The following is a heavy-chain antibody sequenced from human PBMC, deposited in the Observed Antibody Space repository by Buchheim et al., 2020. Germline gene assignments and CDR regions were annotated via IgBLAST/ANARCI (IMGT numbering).Heavy chain of an antibody. CDR3: AGGSDSGSYQPFDY. V-gene: IGHV3-48*04. D-gene: IGHD1-26*01. J-gene: IGHJ4*02. CDR1: GFTFSSYS. Sequence: EVQLVESGGGLVQPGGSLRLSCAASGFTFSSYSMNWVRQAPGKGLEWVSYISSSSSTIYYADSVKGRFTISRDNAKNSLYLQMNSLRAEDTAVYYCAGGSDSGSYQPFDYWGQGTL. CDR2: ISSSSSTI.